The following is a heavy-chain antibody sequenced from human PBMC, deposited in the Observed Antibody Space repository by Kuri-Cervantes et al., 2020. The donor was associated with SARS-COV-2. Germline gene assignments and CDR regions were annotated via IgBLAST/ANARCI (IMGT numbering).Heavy chain of an antibody. CDR1: GGSISSQSYY. CDR2: INHSGST. Sequence: ESLKISCTVSGGSISSQSYYWGWIRQPPGKGLEWIGEINHSGSTYYNPSLKSRVTISVDTSKNQFSLKLSSVTAADTAVYYCARQLRLYSMDVWGKGTTVTVSS. CDR3: ARQLRLYSMDV. V-gene: IGHV4-39*01. J-gene: IGHJ6*03. D-gene: IGHD5-12*01.